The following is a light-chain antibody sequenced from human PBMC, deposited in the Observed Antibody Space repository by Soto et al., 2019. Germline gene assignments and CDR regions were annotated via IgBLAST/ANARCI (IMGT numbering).Light chain of an antibody. J-gene: IGKJ5*01. Sequence: EIVLTQSPATLSLSPGERATLSCRASQSVSSYLAWYQQKPGQAPRLLIYDASNRATGIPARFSGSGSGTDFTLTISSLEPEDFAVYYCQQRRLWPITFGQGTPLEIK. CDR2: DAS. CDR1: QSVSSY. CDR3: QQRRLWPIT. V-gene: IGKV3-11*01.